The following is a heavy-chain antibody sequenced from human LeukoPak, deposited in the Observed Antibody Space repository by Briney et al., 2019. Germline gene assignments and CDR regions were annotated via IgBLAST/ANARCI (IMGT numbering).Heavy chain of an antibody. J-gene: IGHJ3*01. CDR3: ANEYSKGDV. D-gene: IGHD4-11*01. V-gene: IGHV3-23*01. CDR2: ISGSGGST. CDR1: GFTFSSYA. Sequence: GGSLRLSCAASGFTFSSYAMSWVRQAPGKGLEWVSAISGSGGSTYYADSVKGRFAISRDNSKNTLYLQMNNLRAEDAAVYYCANEYSKGDVWGQGTMVTVSS.